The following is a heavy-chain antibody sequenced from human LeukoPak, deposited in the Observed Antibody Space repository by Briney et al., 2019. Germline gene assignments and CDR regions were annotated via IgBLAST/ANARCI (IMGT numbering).Heavy chain of an antibody. V-gene: IGHV1-18*01. J-gene: IGHJ4*02. CDR1: GYTFTSYG. CDR2: ISAYNGNT. D-gene: IGHD2-2*01. Sequence: ASVKVSCKASGYTFTSYGISWVRQAPGQGLEWMGWISAYNGNTNYAQKLQGRVTMTTDTSTSTAYMELSSLRSEDTAVYYCARGRCVGSTNCYYFDSWGQGTLVTVSS. CDR3: ARGRCVGSTNCYYFDS.